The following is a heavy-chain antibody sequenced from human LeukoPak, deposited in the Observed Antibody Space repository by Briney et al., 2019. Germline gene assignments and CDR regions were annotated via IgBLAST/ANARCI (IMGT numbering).Heavy chain of an antibody. Sequence: GGSLRLSCAASGFTFRNWAMHWVRQAPGQGLEWVAVISYDEIITYYADPVRGRFTISRDNAKNTLYLQMNSLRAEDTAVYYCARGGVTAGFDYWGQGTLVTVSS. CDR1: GFTFRNWA. CDR3: ARGGVTAGFDY. V-gene: IGHV3-30-3*01. CDR2: ISYDEIIT. J-gene: IGHJ4*02. D-gene: IGHD4-23*01.